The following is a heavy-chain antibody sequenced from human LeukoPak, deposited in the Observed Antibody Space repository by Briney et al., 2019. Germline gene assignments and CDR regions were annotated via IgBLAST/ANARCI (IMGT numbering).Heavy chain of an antibody. Sequence: PGGSLRLSCAASGFTFSSYAMSWVRPAPGKGLEWVSAISGSVGSTYYADSVKGRFTISRDNSKNTLYLQMNSLRAEDTAVYYCAKGIVVVPAAMGYWGQGTLVTVSS. J-gene: IGHJ4*02. CDR3: AKGIVVVPAAMGY. CDR2: ISGSVGST. V-gene: IGHV3-23*01. CDR1: GFTFSSYA. D-gene: IGHD2-2*01.